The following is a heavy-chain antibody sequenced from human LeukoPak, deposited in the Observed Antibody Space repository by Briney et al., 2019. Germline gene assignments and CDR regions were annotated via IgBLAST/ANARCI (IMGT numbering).Heavy chain of an antibody. D-gene: IGHD3-10*01. CDR1: GDSISSSNCY. Sequence: SETLSLTCTVSGDSISSSNCYWGRIPQPPGKGLEWIGSIYFSGGTYYNASLKSRVTISVDTSKNQFHLKLSSVTAADTAVYYCARQTGSGLFSLPGGQGTLVTVSS. CDR2: IYFSGGT. V-gene: IGHV4-39*01. J-gene: IGHJ4*02. CDR3: ARQTGSGLFSLP.